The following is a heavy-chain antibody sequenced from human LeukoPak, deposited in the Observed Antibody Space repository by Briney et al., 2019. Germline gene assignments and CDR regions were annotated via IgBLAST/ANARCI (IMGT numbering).Heavy chain of an antibody. V-gene: IGHV3-23*01. D-gene: IGHD2-2*01. Sequence: GGSLRLSCAASGFTFSNYAMSWVRQAPGKGLESVSSISGSGGSTYYADSVKGRFTISRDNSKNTLYLQMNSLRAEDTAVYYCARGALYQYYMDVWGNGTTVTVSS. CDR2: ISGSGGST. CDR3: ARGALYQYYMDV. CDR1: GFTFSNYA. J-gene: IGHJ6*03.